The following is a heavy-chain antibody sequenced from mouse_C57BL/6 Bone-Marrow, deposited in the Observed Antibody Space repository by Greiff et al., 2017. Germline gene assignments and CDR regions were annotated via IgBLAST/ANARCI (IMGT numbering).Heavy chain of an antibody. J-gene: IGHJ4*01. V-gene: IGHV1-64*01. CDR3: ARSYDYDDYTVDY. D-gene: IGHD2-4*01. Sequence: QVQLQQPGAELVKPGASVKLSCKASGYTFTNYWMHWVKQRPGQGLEWIGMMHPNGGSPDYNEKFKSEATLSVDKSSRTAYMELSSLTSEDAAVYYCARSYDYDDYTVDYWGQGTSVTGSS. CDR2: MHPNGGSP. CDR1: GYTFTNYW.